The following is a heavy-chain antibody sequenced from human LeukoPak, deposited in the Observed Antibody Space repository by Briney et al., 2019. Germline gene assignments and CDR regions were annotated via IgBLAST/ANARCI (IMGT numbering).Heavy chain of an antibody. J-gene: IGHJ4*02. V-gene: IGHV1-69*13. CDR1: GGTFSSYA. D-gene: IGHD5-18*01. Sequence: ASVKVSCKASGGTFSSYAISWVRQAPGQGLEWMGGIIPIFGTANHAQKFQGRVTITADESTSTAYMELSSLRSEDTAVYYCAVARRTSNIIQLWRLYFDYWGQGTLVTVSS. CDR2: IIPIFGTA. CDR3: AVARRTSNIIQLWRLYFDY.